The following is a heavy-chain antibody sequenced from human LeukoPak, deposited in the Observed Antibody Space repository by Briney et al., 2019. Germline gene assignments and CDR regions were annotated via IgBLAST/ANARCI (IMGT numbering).Heavy chain of an antibody. J-gene: IGHJ3*02. CDR1: VGSIDSYY. V-gene: IGHV4-59*01. D-gene: IGHD4-17*01. CDR3: ARVAPLWVTII. Sequence: PSETLSLTCTVSVGSIDSYYWTWMRQPPGKGLEWIGYIYNRGTNYNPSLKSRVTISVDTSRNHFSLKLSSVTAADTAVYYCARVAPLWVTIIWGQGTMVTVSS. CDR2: IYNRGT.